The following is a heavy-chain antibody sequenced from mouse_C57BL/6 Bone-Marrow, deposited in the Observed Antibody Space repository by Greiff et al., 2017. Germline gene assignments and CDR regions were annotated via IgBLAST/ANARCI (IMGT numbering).Heavy chain of an antibody. Sequence: VKLVESGAELARPGASVKLSCKASGYTFTSYGISWVQQRTGQGLEWLGELYPRRGTTYYHEQFKGKATLTAAKSSSTAYMRLRSLTSEDSAVYFCARMGYNWDRDYWGQGTTLTVSS. CDR2: LYPRRGTT. J-gene: IGHJ2*01. D-gene: IGHD4-1*01. V-gene: IGHV1-81*01. CDR3: ARMGYNWDRDY. CDR1: GYTFTSYG.